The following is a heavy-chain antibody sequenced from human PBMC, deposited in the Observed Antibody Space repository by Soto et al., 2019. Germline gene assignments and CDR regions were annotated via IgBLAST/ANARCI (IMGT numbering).Heavy chain of an antibody. D-gene: IGHD5-12*01. CDR3: ARGKGYGYDH. Sequence: QVQLVQSGPEVRKPGASVKVSCKASGYTFRDYGIAWVRQAPGQGLEWMGWISAFNGHTNYAQKFQGRVTVTADASTATAYMELRSLRPDDTAIYFCARGKGYGYDHWGQGTLVTVSS. V-gene: IGHV1-18*01. CDR1: GYTFRDYG. CDR2: ISAFNGHT. J-gene: IGHJ4*02.